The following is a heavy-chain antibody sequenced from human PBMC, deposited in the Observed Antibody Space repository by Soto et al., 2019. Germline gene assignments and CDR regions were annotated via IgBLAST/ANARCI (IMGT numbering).Heavy chain of an antibody. CDR1: GGSISSYY. V-gene: IGHV4-59*01. Sequence: QVQLQESGPGLVKPSETLSLTCTASGGSISSYYWSWIRQPPGKGLEWIGYIDYSGSTNYNPSLKRRVTISVDTSKNQFPLKLNSVTAADTAVYYCARGDVVVTAPGSFDIWGQGTMVTVSS. J-gene: IGHJ3*02. D-gene: IGHD2-21*02. CDR3: ARGDVVVTAPGSFDI. CDR2: IDYSGST.